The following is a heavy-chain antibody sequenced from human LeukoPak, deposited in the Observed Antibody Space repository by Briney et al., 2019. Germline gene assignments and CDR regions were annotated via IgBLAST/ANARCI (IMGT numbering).Heavy chain of an antibody. CDR2: TYCRSKWYS. Sequence: SQTLSLTCAISGDSVSSNSVTWNWIRQSPSRGLEWLGRTYCRSKWYSDYAVSVKSRITINPDTSKNQFSLHLNSVTPEDTAVYYCARGAIGLTGFDPWGQGTLVTVSS. V-gene: IGHV6-1*01. J-gene: IGHJ5*02. CDR3: ARGAIGLTGFDP. CDR1: GDSVSSNSVT.